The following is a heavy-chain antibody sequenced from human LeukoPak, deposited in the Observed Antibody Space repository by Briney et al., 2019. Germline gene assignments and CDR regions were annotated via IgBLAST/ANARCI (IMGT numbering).Heavy chain of an antibody. CDR1: GFTFGDYA. V-gene: IGHV3-49*04. D-gene: IGHD6-19*01. CDR2: IRSKAYGGTT. Sequence: PGRSLRLSCTGSGFTFGDYAMSWVRQAPGKGLEWVGFIRSKAYGGTTEYAASVKGRFTISRDDSKSIAYLQRDSLKTEDTAVYYCTRRYSSGWLFDYWGQGTLVTVSS. CDR3: TRRYSSGWLFDY. J-gene: IGHJ4*02.